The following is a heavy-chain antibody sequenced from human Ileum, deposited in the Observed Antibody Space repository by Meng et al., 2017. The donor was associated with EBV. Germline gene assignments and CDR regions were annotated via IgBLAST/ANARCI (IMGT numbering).Heavy chain of an antibody. V-gene: IGHV2-5*01. CDR3: ALRPRQLLRGWFDS. CDR1: GFSLSTSGVG. D-gene: IGHD6-13*01. J-gene: IGHJ5*01. Sequence: QIPLKESAPTVVKPTQPLTLPCTFSGFSLSTSGVGVGWIRQPPGKALEWLAMIYGQGDKHYSPSLTSRLTITKDTSKNQVVLTMTNMDSVDTATYYCALRPRQLLRGWFDSWGQGALVTVSS. CDR2: IYGQGDK.